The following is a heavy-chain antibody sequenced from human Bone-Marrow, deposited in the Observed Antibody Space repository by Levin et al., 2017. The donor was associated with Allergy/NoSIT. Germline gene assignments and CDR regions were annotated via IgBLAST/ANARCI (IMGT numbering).Heavy chain of an antibody. J-gene: IGHJ5*02. V-gene: IGHV3-9*01. CDR1: GFTFDDYG. Sequence: GGSLRLSCAASGFTFDDYGMHWVRQVPGKGLEWVSGISWNSGSTGYADSVKGRFTISRDNANNSLYLQMNSLRPEDTAFYYCAKDPSAIVGANNWLDPWGQGTLVTVSS. CDR3: AKDPSAIVGANNWLDP. CDR2: ISWNSGST. D-gene: IGHD1-26*01.